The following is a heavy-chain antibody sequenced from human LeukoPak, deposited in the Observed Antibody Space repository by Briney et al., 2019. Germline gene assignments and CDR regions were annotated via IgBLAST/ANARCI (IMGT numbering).Heavy chain of an antibody. D-gene: IGHD2-15*01. CDR1: GYTFTAYN. CDR2: ISPNSGGT. V-gene: IGHV1-2*02. CDR3: TRGGGTAHFDY. J-gene: IGHJ4*02. Sequence: ASVNVSCKASGYTFTAYNFHWVRQVPGQGLEWMGWISPNSGGTNYAQKFQGRVTMTRDTSISTAYMELRSLRSDDTAVYYCTRGGGTAHFDYWGQGTLVTVSS.